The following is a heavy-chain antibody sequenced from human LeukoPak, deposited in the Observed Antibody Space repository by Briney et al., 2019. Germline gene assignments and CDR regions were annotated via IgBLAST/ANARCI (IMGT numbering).Heavy chain of an antibody. D-gene: IGHD3-22*01. CDR2: IYYSGST. CDR1: GGSISSSTYY. Sequence: PSETLSLTCNVSGGSISSSTYYWSWIRQPPGKGLEWIGYIYYSGSTNYNPSLKSRVTISVDTSKNQFSLKLSSVTAADTAVYYCARGVSYYDSSGYYNEYFQHWGQGTLVTVSS. CDR3: ARGVSYYDSSGYYNEYFQH. J-gene: IGHJ1*01. V-gene: IGHV4-61*05.